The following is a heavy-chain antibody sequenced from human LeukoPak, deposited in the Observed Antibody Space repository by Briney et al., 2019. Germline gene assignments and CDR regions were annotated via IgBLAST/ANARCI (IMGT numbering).Heavy chain of an antibody. V-gene: IGHV4-38-2*02. CDR3: AREVNRPTDADAFDI. J-gene: IGHJ3*02. CDR2: IHHSGRA. CDR1: GYSISSGYY. D-gene: IGHD1-26*01. Sequence: TSETLSLTCTVSGYSISSGYYWGWIRQPPGKGLEWIGYIHHSGRAFYSPSLESRLTISLDTSKNQFSLKLNSVIGADTAVYYCAREVNRPTDADAFDIWGQGTMVTVSS.